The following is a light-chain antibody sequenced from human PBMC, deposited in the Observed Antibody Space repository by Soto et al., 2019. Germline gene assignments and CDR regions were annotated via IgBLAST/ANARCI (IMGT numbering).Light chain of an antibody. Sequence: DIHLTQAPSPVSASVGDRVTINCPASQTVSQWLAWYQQKGGKAPKLVIYDDSRLQSGVPSRFSGGGSATEFTLTISSLQTDDFATYYCQQYNTYPWTFGQGTQLDIK. J-gene: IGKJ1*01. V-gene: IGKV1-5*01. CDR2: DDS. CDR1: QTVSQW. CDR3: QQYNTYPWT.